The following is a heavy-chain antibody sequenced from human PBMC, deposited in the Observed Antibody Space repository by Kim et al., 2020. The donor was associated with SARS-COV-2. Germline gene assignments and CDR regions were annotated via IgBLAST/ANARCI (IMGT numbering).Heavy chain of an antibody. CDR2: ISSSGSTI. J-gene: IGHJ6*02. D-gene: IGHD4-17*01. CDR3: ARAPHNGAYYYGMDV. CDR1: GFTFSDYY. Sequence: GGSLRLSCAASGFTFSDYYMSWIRQAPGKGLEWVSYISSSGSTIYYADSVKGRFTISRDNAKNSLYLQMNSLRAEDTAVYYCARAPHNGAYYYGMDVWGQGTTVTVSS. V-gene: IGHV3-11*01.